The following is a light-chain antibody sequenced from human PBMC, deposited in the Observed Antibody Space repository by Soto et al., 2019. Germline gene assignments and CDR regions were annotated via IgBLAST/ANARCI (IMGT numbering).Light chain of an antibody. CDR1: QSVSSN. J-gene: IGKJ1*01. CDR2: GAS. CDR3: QQYNNGHCWT. Sequence: DIVMTQSPSTLSVSPGERATLSCRASQSVSSNLAWYQQKPGQAPRLLIYGASTKATGIPARFSGSGSGTEFTLNFSLLQSGEHAVYYCQQYNNGHCWTFGQGTKVEIK. V-gene: IGKV3-15*01.